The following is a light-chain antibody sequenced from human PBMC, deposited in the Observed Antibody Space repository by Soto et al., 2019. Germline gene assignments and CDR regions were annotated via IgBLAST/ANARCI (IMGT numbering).Light chain of an antibody. V-gene: IGKV3-15*01. Sequence: EIVMTQSPATLSVSPGERATLSCRASQSVSSNLAWYQQKPGQAPRLLIYGASTRATGIPARFSGSGSGTEFTLTIRSLQSEDLSVYYCQQYNAWPFTFGPGTKVDI. CDR1: QSVSSN. CDR3: QQYNAWPFT. J-gene: IGKJ3*01. CDR2: GAS.